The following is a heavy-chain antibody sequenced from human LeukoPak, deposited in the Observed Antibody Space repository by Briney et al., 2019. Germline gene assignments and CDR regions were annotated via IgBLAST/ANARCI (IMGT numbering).Heavy chain of an antibody. Sequence: ASVKVSCKASGYTFTGYYMHWVRQAPGQGLEWMGWISAYNGNTNYAQKLQGRVTMTTDTSTSTAYMELRSLRSDDTAVYYCASSTIRPRYCSGGSCPYYFDYWGQGTLVTVSS. CDR2: ISAYNGNT. CDR3: ASSTIRPRYCSGGSCPYYFDY. D-gene: IGHD2-15*01. J-gene: IGHJ4*02. CDR1: GYTFTGYY. V-gene: IGHV1-18*04.